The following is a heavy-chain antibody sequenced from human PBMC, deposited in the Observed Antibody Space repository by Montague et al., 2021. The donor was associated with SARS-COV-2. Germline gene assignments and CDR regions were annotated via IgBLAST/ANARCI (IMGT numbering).Heavy chain of an antibody. Sequence: SETLSLTCAVYGGSFSGYYWSWIRQSPGKGLEWIGESNIIGTTNYTPSPKSRATISADTTKNQFSLKASSVTARDTAVYYWAGGGRDSGYPLLSGTWFDPWGQGTLVTVSS. CDR2: SNIIGTT. CDR3: AGGGRDSGYPLLSGTWFDP. CDR1: GGSFSGYY. D-gene: IGHD3-9*01. J-gene: IGHJ5*02. V-gene: IGHV4-34*01.